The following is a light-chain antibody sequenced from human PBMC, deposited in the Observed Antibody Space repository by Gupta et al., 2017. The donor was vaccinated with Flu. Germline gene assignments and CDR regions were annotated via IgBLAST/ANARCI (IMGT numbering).Light chain of an antibody. Sequence: ISFNVTSSAVGGYAYVSWYQQHPGKAPSLMIYDVSKRPSGVPDRFSGSKSGNTASLTSLTSSGRQAEDEADYYCCSYAGTYTYVFGTGTKVTVL. V-gene: IGLV2-11*01. CDR2: DVS. CDR1: SSAVGGYAY. CDR3: CSYAGTYTYV. J-gene: IGLJ1*01.